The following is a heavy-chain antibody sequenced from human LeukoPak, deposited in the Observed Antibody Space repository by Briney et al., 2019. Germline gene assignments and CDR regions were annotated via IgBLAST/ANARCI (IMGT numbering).Heavy chain of an antibody. Sequence: GGSLRLSCPASGFTFSSYAMSWVRQAPGKGLEWVSAISGSGGSTYYADSVKGRFTISRDNSKNTLYLQINSLRAEDTAVYYCAKGIYDSSGYYSDYWGQGTLVTVSS. V-gene: IGHV3-23*01. CDR1: GFTFSSYA. J-gene: IGHJ4*02. CDR3: AKGIYDSSGYYSDY. D-gene: IGHD3-22*01. CDR2: ISGSGGST.